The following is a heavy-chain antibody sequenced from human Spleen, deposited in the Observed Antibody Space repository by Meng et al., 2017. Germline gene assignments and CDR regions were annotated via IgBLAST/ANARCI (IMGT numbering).Heavy chain of an antibody. CDR2: IEPKFNNYAT. Sequence: GESLKISCVASGFTFSSYAMSWVRQAPGKGLEWLGRIEPKFNNYATSYAASMRGRFTISRDDSKDTAFLQMNSLKTEDTALYYCTIFTSGHIWGQGTMVTVSS. CDR3: TIFTSGHI. J-gene: IGHJ3*02. V-gene: IGHV3-73*01. CDR1: GFTFSSYA. D-gene: IGHD6-19*01.